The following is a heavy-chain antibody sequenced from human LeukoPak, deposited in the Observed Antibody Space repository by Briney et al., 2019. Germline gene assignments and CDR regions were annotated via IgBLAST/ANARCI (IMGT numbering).Heavy chain of an antibody. V-gene: IGHV1-2*02. Sequence: ASVKVSCKASGYTFTGYYIHWVRQAPGQGLEWMGWINPNSGGTNYAQKFQGRVTMTRDTSISTAYMELSRLRSHDTAVYYCARDRTTLTYDAFDIWGQGTMVTVSS. CDR2: INPNSGGT. CDR1: GYTFTGYY. D-gene: IGHD4-17*01. CDR3: ARDRTTLTYDAFDI. J-gene: IGHJ3*02.